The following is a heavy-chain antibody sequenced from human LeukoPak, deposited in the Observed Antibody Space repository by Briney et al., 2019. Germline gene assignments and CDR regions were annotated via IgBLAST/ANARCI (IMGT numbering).Heavy chain of an antibody. V-gene: IGHV3-33*01. D-gene: IGHD6-13*01. CDR2: IWYDGSNK. CDR3: ARDGGLSSSWIDY. J-gene: IGHJ4*02. CDR1: GFTFSSYG. Sequence: GRSLRLSCAASGFTFSSYGMHWVRQAPGKGLEGVAVIWYDGSNKYYADSVKGRFTISRDNSKNTLYLQMNSLRAEDTAVYYCARDGGLSSSWIDYWGQGTLVTVSS.